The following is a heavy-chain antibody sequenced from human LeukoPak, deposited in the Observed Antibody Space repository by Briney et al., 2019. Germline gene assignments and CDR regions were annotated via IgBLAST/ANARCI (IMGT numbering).Heavy chain of an antibody. Sequence: ASVKVSCKASGYTFTSYGISWVRQAPGQGLEWMGWISAYNGNTNYAQKLQGRVTMTTDTSTSTAYMELRSLRSDDTAVYHCARDGYCSGGSCYSDFDYWGQGTLVTVSS. CDR3: ARDGYCSGGSCYSDFDY. V-gene: IGHV1-18*01. J-gene: IGHJ4*02. D-gene: IGHD2-15*01. CDR1: GYTFTSYG. CDR2: ISAYNGNT.